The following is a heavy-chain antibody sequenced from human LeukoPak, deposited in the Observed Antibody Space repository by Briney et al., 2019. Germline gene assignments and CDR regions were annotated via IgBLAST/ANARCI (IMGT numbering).Heavy chain of an antibody. CDR2: IYAGNGNT. CDR1: GGTFSSYA. CDR3: ARSYSSAYQGLDP. V-gene: IGHV1-3*01. J-gene: IGHJ5*02. Sequence: VASVKVSCKASGGTFSSYAISWVRQAPGQGLEWMGWIYAGNGNTKYSQKFQGRVTLTRDTSASTVFMELSGLRSEDMAVYYCARSYSSAYQGLDPWGQGTLVTVSS. D-gene: IGHD3-22*01.